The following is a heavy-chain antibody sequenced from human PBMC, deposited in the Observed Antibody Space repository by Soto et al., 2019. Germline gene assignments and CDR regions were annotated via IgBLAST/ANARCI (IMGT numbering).Heavy chain of an antibody. CDR1: GFSFSIFW. D-gene: IGHD5-12*01. CDR3: TRGGGYSGYDPFDY. V-gene: IGHV3-74*01. J-gene: IGHJ4*02. CDR2: INGGGSSA. Sequence: EVQLVESGGDLVQPGGSLRLSCAASGFSFSIFWMHWVRQAPGKGLVWVSSINGGGSSADYADSVKGRFTFSRDNAKNTVYLQMNSLRAEDTAVYDCTRGGGYSGYDPFDYWGQGTLVTVSS.